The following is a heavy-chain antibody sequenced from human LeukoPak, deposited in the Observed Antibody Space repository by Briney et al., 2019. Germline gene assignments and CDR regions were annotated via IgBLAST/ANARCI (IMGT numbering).Heavy chain of an antibody. CDR1: GFTFSDYY. J-gene: IGHJ6*03. CDR2: ISSSGSTI. D-gene: IGHD4-23*01. V-gene: IGHV3-11*04. CDR3: ARDCTTTVVTYYYYYYYMDV. Sequence: MTGGSLRLSCAASGFTFSDYYMSWIRQAPGKGLEWVSYISSSGSTIYYADSVKGRFTISRDNAKNSLYLQMNSLRAEDTAVYYCARDCTTTVVTYYYYYYYMDVWGKGTTVTVSS.